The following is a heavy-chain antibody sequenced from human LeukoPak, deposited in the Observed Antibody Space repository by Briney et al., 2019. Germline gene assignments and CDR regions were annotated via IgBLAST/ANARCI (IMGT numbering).Heavy chain of an antibody. J-gene: IGHJ4*02. CDR2: IYYRGST. CDR3: ASSRSGLFPH. CDR1: GGSISSSTYY. Sequence: PSETLSLTCTVSGGSISSSTYYWGWIRQPPGRGLEWIGTIYYRGSTYYNPSLKSRVTISVDTSNNQFSLRLSSVTAADTAVYYCASSRSGLFPHWGQGTLVTVSS. V-gene: IGHV4-39*01. D-gene: IGHD1-26*01.